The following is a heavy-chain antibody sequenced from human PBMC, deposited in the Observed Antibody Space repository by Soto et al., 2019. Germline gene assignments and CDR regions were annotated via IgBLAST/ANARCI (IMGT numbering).Heavy chain of an antibody. D-gene: IGHD1-26*01. CDR3: AREDILGARSFDY. Sequence: EVQLVESGGGLVQTGGSLRLSCAASGFTFSGYSMNWVRQAPGKGLEWISYISSLSSPRYYAESVEGRFTISRDNAKNSLYLQMSSLRDEDTAVYFCAREDILGARSFDYWGQGALVTVSS. V-gene: IGHV3-48*02. CDR2: ISSLSSPR. J-gene: IGHJ4*02. CDR1: GFTFSGYS.